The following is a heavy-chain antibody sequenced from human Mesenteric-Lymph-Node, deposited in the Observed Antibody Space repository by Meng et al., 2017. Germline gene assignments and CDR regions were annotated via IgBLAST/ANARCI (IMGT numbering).Heavy chain of an antibody. Sequence: SETLSLTCTVPGGSISSGSYYWSWIRQPAGKGLEWIGRIYTSGSTNYNPSLKSRVTIAVDTSKNQFSLKLSSVTAADTAVYYCARKGLMRGPYYYDSSGYLKAPDAFDIWGQGTMVTVSS. CDR3: ARKGLMRGPYYYDSSGYLKAPDAFDI. V-gene: IGHV4-61*02. CDR1: GGSISSGSYY. D-gene: IGHD3-22*01. CDR2: IYTSGST. J-gene: IGHJ3*02.